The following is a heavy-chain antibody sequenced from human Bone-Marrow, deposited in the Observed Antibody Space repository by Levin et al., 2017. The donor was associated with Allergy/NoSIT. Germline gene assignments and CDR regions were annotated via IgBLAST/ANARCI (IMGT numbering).Heavy chain of an antibody. V-gene: IGHV5-51*01. CDR2: IYPGDSDT. D-gene: IGHD1-1*01. CDR3: ARHCGYNWNDGRNYYYDYYMDV. J-gene: IGHJ6*03. CDR1: GYSFTSYW. Sequence: GESLKISCKGSGYSFTSYWIGWVRQMPGKGLEWMGIIYPGDSDTRYSPSFQGQVTISADKSISTAYLQWSSLKASDTAMYYCARHCGYNWNDGRNYYYDYYMDVWGKGTTVTVSS.